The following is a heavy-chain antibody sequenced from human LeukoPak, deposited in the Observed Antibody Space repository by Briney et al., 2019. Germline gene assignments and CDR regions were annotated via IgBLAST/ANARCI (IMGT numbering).Heavy chain of an antibody. CDR3: AKEKASGYLGY. V-gene: IGHV1-18*01. J-gene: IGHJ4*02. D-gene: IGHD6-13*01. Sequence: GASVKVSCKASGYTFTSYGISWVRQAPGQGLEWMGWISAYNGNTNYAQKLQGRVTVTTDKSTSTAYMELSSLRSEDTAVYYCAKEKASGYLGYWGQGTLVTVSS. CDR2: ISAYNGNT. CDR1: GYTFTSYG.